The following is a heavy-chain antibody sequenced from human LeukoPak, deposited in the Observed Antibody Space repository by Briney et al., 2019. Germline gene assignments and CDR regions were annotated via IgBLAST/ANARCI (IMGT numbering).Heavy chain of an antibody. D-gene: IGHD6-19*01. V-gene: IGHV1-2*02. J-gene: IGHJ4*02. CDR1: GYTFTAYY. CDR2: INPNSGGT. Sequence: GASVKVSCKASGYTFTAYYMHWVRQAPGQGLEWMGWINPNSGGTNYAQKFQGRVTLTRDTSISTAYMEMSRLRSDDTAVYYCATVYSSGWYYDYWGQGTLVTVSS. CDR3: ATVYSSGWYYDY.